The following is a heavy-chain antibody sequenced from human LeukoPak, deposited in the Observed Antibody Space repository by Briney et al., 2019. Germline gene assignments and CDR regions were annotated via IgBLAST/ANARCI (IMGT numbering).Heavy chain of an antibody. CDR2: IYYSGST. Sequence: SETLSLTCTVSGGSISSGGYYWSRIRQHPGKGLEWIGYIYYSGSTYYNPSLKSRVTISVDTSKNQFSLKLSSVTAADTAVYYCARATGEDAFDIWGQGTMVTVSS. J-gene: IGHJ3*02. V-gene: IGHV4-31*03. D-gene: IGHD7-27*01. CDR1: GGSISSGGYY. CDR3: ARATGEDAFDI.